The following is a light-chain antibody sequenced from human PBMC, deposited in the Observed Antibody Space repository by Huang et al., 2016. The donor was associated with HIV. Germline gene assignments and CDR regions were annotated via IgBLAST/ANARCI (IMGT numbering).Light chain of an antibody. Sequence: DIQMTQSPSSLSASVGDRVTITCRASQDISDYLAWYQQKPGKVPQLLIYDTSVLQSGVSSRFSGSGSGADFTLTISSLQPDDVATYYCQMYNSVSCSFGQGTKLEIK. V-gene: IGKV1-27*01. CDR1: QDISDY. CDR3: QMYNSVSCS. CDR2: DTS. J-gene: IGKJ2*02.